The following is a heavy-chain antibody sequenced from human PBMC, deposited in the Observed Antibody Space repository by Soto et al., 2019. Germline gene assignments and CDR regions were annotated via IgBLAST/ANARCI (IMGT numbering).Heavy chain of an antibody. CDR3: ARGFDILTFGFCLDY. CDR1: GGSMSSSSYY. D-gene: IGHD3-9*01. V-gene: IGHV4-39*01. Sequence: RSLTCTVSGGSMSSSSYYWGWIRQPPGKGLEWIANMYFSGFYSGSTSYNSSLKSRVTISVDTSKNQFSLQVSSVTAADTAVYYCARGFDILTFGFCLDYWGQGTLVTVSS. CDR2: MYFSGFYSGST. J-gene: IGHJ4*02.